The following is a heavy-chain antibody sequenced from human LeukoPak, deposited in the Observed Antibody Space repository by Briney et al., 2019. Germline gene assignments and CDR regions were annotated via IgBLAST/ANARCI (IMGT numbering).Heavy chain of an antibody. D-gene: IGHD6-13*01. CDR3: ARGFAVDGTYYGMDV. J-gene: IGHJ6*02. CDR2: VYSAGST. Sequence: GGSLRLSCAASGFTVSSKYMSWVRQAPGKGLEWVSGVYSAGSTYYADSVKGRFTISRDNSKNTLNLQMNSLRAEDTAVYYCARGFAVDGTYYGMDVWGRGTTVTVSS. CDR1: GFTVSSKY. V-gene: IGHV3-53*01.